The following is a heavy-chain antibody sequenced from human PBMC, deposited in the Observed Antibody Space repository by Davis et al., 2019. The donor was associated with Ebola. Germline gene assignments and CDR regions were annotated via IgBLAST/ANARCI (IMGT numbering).Heavy chain of an antibody. Sequence: GESLKISCKGSGYSFTSYWIAWVRQMPGKGLEWMGIIYPADSDTRYSPSFQGRVTIAADKSISTAYLQWSSLQASDTAMYYCAKQESLYGSSDYWGQGTLVTVSS. V-gene: IGHV5-51*01. CDR1: GYSFTSYW. D-gene: IGHD3-22*01. CDR2: IYPADSDT. J-gene: IGHJ4*02. CDR3: AKQESLYGSSDY.